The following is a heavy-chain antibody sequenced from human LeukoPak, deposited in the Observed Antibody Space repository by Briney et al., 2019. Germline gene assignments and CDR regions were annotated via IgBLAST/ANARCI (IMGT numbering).Heavy chain of an antibody. D-gene: IGHD3-16*01. J-gene: IGHJ5*02. Sequence: SETLSLTCTVSGGSISSGDYYWSWIRQPPGKGLEWIGYIYYSGSTYYNPSLKSRVTISVDTSKNQFSLKLSSVTAADTAVYYCARDGPRWATSNWFDPWGQGTLVTVS. CDR2: IYYSGST. CDR1: GGSISSGDYY. CDR3: ARDGPRWATSNWFDP. V-gene: IGHV4-30-4*01.